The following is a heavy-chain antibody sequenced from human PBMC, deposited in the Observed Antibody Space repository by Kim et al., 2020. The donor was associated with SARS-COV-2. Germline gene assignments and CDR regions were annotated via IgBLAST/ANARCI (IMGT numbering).Heavy chain of an antibody. CDR3: ARVSWAQTLWFGESRIYYFDY. V-gene: IGHV4-30-4*01. D-gene: IGHD3-10*01. CDR2: IYYSGST. Sequence: SETLSLTCTVSGGSISSGDYYWSWIRQPPGKGLEWIGYIYYSGSTYYNPSLKSRVTISVDTSKNQFSLKLSSVPAADTAVYYCARVSWAQTLWFGESRIYYFDYWGQGTLVTVSS. J-gene: IGHJ4*02. CDR1: GGSISSGDYY.